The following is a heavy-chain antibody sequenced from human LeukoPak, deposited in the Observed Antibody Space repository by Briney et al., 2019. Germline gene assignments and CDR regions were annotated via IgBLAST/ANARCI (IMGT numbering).Heavy chain of an antibody. J-gene: IGHJ6*02. V-gene: IGHV4-59*01. CDR1: SRSISSYY. Sequence: PSETLSLTCTVYSRSISSYYWRWIRHPPGKGREWIGYIYYSGSTDYNPCLKGRVTIPGDTTKNQFSLKLSSLTAADRAGYDCAIVRGPRNTGNYYYYYVIDVWGQGTTVTVSS. CDR2: IYYSGST. CDR3: AIVRGPRNTGNYYYYYVIDV. D-gene: IGHD3-10*01.